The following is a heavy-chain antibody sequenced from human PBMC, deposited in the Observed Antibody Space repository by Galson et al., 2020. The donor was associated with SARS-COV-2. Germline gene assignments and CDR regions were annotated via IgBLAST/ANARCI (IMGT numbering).Heavy chain of an antibody. D-gene: IGHD3-9*01. CDR2: ISSGGKTI. CDR1: GFTFSDYY. V-gene: IGHV3-11*01. Sequence: GGSLRLSCAASGFTFSDYYMSWIRQTPGKGLEWISYISSGGKTIYYADSMKGRFTISRDNAKNSLFLQMNSLRAEDTALYYCARVQSTGYFDWLSFPYYGMDVWGQGTTVTVSS. CDR3: ARVQSTGYFDWLSFPYYGMDV. J-gene: IGHJ6*02.